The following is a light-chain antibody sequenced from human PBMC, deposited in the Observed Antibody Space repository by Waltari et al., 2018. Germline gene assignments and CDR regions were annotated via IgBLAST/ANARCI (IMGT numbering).Light chain of an antibody. CDR1: SSDIGAYTY. CDR2: GVS. J-gene: IGLJ3*02. Sequence: QSALTQPASVSGSPGQSITISCPGTSSDIGAYTYVSWYQQHSGKAPKLIISGVSDRPSGVSNRFSASKSANTASLTISGLQAEDEADYYCGSFTNTNTWVFGGGTRVTVL. V-gene: IGLV2-14*03. CDR3: GSFTNTNTWV.